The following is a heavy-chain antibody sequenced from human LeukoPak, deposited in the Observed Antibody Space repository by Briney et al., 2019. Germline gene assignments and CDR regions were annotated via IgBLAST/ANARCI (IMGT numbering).Heavy chain of an antibody. V-gene: IGHV3-11*04. CDR3: ARNTYPYGDYGYYFDY. CDR2: ISSSGSTI. CDR1: GDSISSSTYY. J-gene: IGHJ4*02. Sequence: LSLTCTVSGDSISSSTYYWGWIRQPPGKGLEWVSYISSSGSTIYYADSVKGRFTISRDNAKNSLYLQMNSLRAEDTAVYYCARNTYPYGDYGYYFDYWGQGTLVTVSS. D-gene: IGHD4-17*01.